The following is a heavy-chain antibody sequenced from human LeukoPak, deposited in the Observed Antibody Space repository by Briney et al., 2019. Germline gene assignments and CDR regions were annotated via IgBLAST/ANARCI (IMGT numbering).Heavy chain of an antibody. CDR2: ISGNGGGGT. J-gene: IGHJ4*02. CDR3: AKGSVYGDFDY. D-gene: IGHD4-17*01. Sequence: GGSLRLSCAASGFTFSVYAMSWVRQAPGKGLEWVSAISGNGGGGTHYADSVKGRFTISRDNSKNTLFLQMNSLRAEDTAVYYCAKGSVYGDFDYWGQGTPVRVSS. V-gene: IGHV3-23*01. CDR1: GFTFSVYA.